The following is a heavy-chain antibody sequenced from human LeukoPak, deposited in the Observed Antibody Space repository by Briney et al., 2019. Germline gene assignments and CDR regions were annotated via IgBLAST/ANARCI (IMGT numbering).Heavy chain of an antibody. V-gene: IGHV3-74*01. CDR2: TSKDGSDT. CDR1: GVTFSDYW. D-gene: IGHD6-25*01. CDR3: ARGGYSGSYYRFS. J-gene: IGHJ4*02. Sequence: PGGSLRLSCAASGVTFSDYWMHWVRQGPGKGREWLSRTSKDGSDTFYADAAKGRFTASRDNAKNTVYLQVTNVRPDDTAVYYCARGGYSGSYYRFSWGQGTAVTVAS.